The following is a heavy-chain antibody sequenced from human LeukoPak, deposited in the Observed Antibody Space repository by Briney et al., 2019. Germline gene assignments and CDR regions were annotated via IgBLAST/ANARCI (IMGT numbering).Heavy chain of an antibody. V-gene: IGHV4-61*01. Sequence: PSETLSLTCTVSGDSISSGSYYWSWIRQPPGKGLEWIGYIYYSGSTNYNPSLKSRVTISVDTSKNQFSLKLSSVTAADTAVYYCARGDSSGYYSSGYYMDVWGKGTTVTISS. CDR1: GDSISSGSYY. J-gene: IGHJ6*03. D-gene: IGHD3-22*01. CDR3: ARGDSSGYYSSGYYMDV. CDR2: IYYSGST.